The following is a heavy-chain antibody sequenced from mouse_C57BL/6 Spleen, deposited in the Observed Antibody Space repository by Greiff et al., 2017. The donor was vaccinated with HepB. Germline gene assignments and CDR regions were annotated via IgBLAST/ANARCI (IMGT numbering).Heavy chain of an antibody. CDR1: GYTLTSYG. V-gene: IGHV1-81*01. CDR2: IYPRSGNT. Sequence: QVQLQQSGAELARPGASVKLSCKASGYTLTSYGISWVKQRTGQGLEWIGEIYPRSGNTYYNEKFKGKATLTADKSSSTAYMELRSLTSEDSAVYFCARCPHDSFAYWGQGTLVTVSA. CDR3: ARCPHDSFAY. J-gene: IGHJ3*01. D-gene: IGHD2-4*01.